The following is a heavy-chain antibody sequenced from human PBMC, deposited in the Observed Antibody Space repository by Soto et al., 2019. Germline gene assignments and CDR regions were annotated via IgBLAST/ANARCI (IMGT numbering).Heavy chain of an antibody. J-gene: IGHJ4*02. D-gene: IGHD2-21*02. V-gene: IGHV3-30*18. Sequence: GGSLRLSCAASGFTFSSYGMHWVRQAPGKGLEWVAVISYDGSNKYYADSVKGRFTISRDNSKNTLYLQMNSLRAEDTAVYYCAKGWHIVVVTAFHWGQGTLVTVSS. CDR3: AKGWHIVVVTAFH. CDR1: GFTFSSYG. CDR2: ISYDGSNK.